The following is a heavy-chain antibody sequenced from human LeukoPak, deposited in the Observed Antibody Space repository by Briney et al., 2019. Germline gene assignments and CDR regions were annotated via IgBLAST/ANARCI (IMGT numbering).Heavy chain of an antibody. CDR3: ARHHARWTASGIYYPYFYFDY. D-gene: IGHD3-10*01. V-gene: IGHV4-4*09. Sequence: SETLSLTCTVSGGSISSYYWSWIRQPPGKGLEWIAYIYTSGSTNYNPSLKRRVTTSVDTSKNQFSLKLSSVTAADTAVYFCARHHARWTASGIYYPYFYFDYWGQGTLVTVSS. CDR1: GGSISSYY. J-gene: IGHJ4*02. CDR2: IYTSGST.